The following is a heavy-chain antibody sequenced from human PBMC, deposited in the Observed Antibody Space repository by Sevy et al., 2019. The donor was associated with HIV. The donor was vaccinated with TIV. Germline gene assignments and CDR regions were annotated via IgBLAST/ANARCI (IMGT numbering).Heavy chain of an antibody. CDR3: SNDKTWLQPWLSLVY. CDR2: ISYDGSNK. J-gene: IGHJ4*02. V-gene: IGHV3-30*18. Sequence: GGSLRLSCAASGFTFSSYGMHWVRQAPGKGLEWVAVISYDGSNKYYADSVKGRFTISRDKSKNTLYLQMNSLRAEDTAVYYCSNDKTWLQPWLSLVYWGQGTLVTVSS. CDR1: GFTFSSYG. D-gene: IGHD5-18*01.